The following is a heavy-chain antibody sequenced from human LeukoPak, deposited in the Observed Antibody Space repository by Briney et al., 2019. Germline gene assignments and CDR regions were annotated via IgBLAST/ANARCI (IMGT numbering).Heavy chain of an antibody. V-gene: IGHV3-21*01. Sequence: GSLRLSCAASGFTFSSYSMNWVRQTPGKGLEWVSSISATSSYIYYADSARGRFTISRDNAKNSLYLQMNSLRAEDAAVYYCARDKTEQWLVLEAFDIWGQGTVVTVSS. CDR2: ISATSSYI. J-gene: IGHJ3*02. D-gene: IGHD6-19*01. CDR3: ARDKTEQWLVLEAFDI. CDR1: GFTFSSYS.